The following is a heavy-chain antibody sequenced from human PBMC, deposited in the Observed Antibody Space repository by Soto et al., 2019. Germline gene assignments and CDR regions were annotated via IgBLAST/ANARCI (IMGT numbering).Heavy chain of an antibody. D-gene: IGHD2-2*01. CDR1: GYTFTSYG. CDR3: ARVVQYQLLVGWFDP. J-gene: IGHJ5*02. CDR2: ISAYNGNT. Sequence: GASVKVSCKASGYTFTSYGISWVRQAPGQGLEWMGWISAYNGNTNYAQKLQGRVTMTTDTSTSTAYMELRSLRSDDTAVYYCARVVQYQLLVGWFDPWGQGTLVTVSS. V-gene: IGHV1-18*04.